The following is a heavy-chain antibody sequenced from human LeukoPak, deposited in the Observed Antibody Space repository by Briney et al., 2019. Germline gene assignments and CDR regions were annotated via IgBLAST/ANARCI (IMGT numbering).Heavy chain of an antibody. CDR2: ISGSGGST. Sequence: PGGSLRLSCGASGFTFSHYVMIWVRQAPGKGLEWVSAISGSGGSTYHADSVRGRFTISRDNSKNTLYLQMDSLRVDDAAVYYCARGGGLDVWGQGATVTVSS. V-gene: IGHV3-23*01. CDR3: ARGGGLDV. D-gene: IGHD3-16*01. J-gene: IGHJ6*02. CDR1: GFTFSHYV.